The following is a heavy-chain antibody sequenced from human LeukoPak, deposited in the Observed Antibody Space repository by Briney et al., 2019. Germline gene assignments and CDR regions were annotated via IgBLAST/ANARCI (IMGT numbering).Heavy chain of an antibody. Sequence: GGSLRLSCAASGFTVSSNYMSWVRQAPGKGLEWVSVIYSGGSTYYADSVKGRFTISRDNSKNTLYLQMNSLRAEDTAVYYCARDLYYGSGSSDYYGMDVWGQGTTVTVSS. D-gene: IGHD3-10*01. J-gene: IGHJ6*02. CDR2: IYSGGST. CDR3: ARDLYYGSGSSDYYGMDV. CDR1: GFTVSSNY. V-gene: IGHV3-66*01.